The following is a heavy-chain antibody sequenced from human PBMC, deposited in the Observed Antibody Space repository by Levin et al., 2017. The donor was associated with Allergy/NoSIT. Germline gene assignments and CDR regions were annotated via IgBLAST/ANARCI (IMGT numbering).Heavy chain of an antibody. CDR1: GGSITNSY. J-gene: IGHJ4*02. CDR2: VYYTGTT. V-gene: IGHV4-59*01. D-gene: IGHD3-10*01. CDR3: ARWDYGSGRPFDY. Sequence: SQTLSLTCPVSGGSITNSYWNWFRQPPGKGLEWIGYVYYTGTTNYNPSLTSRVTISVNTSKNQFSLKLSSVTAAATAVYYCARWDYGSGRPFDYWGQGTLVTVSS.